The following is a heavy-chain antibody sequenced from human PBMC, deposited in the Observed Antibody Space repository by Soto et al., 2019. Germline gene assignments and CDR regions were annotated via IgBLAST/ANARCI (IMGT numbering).Heavy chain of an antibody. V-gene: IGHV3-33*01. CDR1: GFPFSSYV. CDR2: VHYDGTKK. Sequence: PGGSLRLSCAPSGFPFSSYVMHWVRQAPGKGLEWVAVVHYDGTKKYYADSVRGRFTISRDNSENILYLQMNSLRPDDTAVYFCARETSYDFWSGTKTMDVWGQGTTVTVSS. J-gene: IGHJ6*02. CDR3: ARETSYDFWSGTKTMDV. D-gene: IGHD3-3*01.